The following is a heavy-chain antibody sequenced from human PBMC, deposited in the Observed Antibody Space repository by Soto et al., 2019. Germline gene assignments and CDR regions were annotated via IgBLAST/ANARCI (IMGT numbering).Heavy chain of an antibody. CDR2: IYNGGST. V-gene: IGHV4-30-4*01. Sequence: QVQLQESGPGLVKHSQTLSLTCTVSVGYISTVNYWWSWIRQSPDMGLEWLGNIYNGGSTYNNPSLESRVTMAVDTPKHQLSLTLISVSASDTAVYYCARGPSGDKVDSWGQGTLVTVSS. CDR1: VGYISTVNYW. CDR3: ARGPSGDKVDS. D-gene: IGHD7-27*01. J-gene: IGHJ4*02.